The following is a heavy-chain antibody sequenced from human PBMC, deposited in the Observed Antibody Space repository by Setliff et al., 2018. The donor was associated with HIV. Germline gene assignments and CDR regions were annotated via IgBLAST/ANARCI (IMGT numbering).Heavy chain of an antibody. J-gene: IGHJ4*02. CDR1: GGSISSSNW. CDR2: IYHSGST. Sequence: SETLSLTCAVSGGSISSSNWWSWVRQPPGKGLEWIGEIYHSGSTNYNPSLKSRVTISLDRSKTQFSLKLSSVTAADTAVYYCASISVNPTYPDYWGQGTLVTV. D-gene: IGHD2-21*01. V-gene: IGHV4-4*02. CDR3: ASISVNPTYPDY.